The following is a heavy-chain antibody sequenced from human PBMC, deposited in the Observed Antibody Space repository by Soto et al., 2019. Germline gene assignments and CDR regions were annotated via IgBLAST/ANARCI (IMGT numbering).Heavy chain of an antibody. Sequence: PGGSLRLSCAASGFTMSSYAMSWVRQAPGKGLEWVSAISGSGGSTYYAGSVKGRFTISRDNSKNTLYRQMNSLRAEDTAVYYCAKISSPRYFDYWGQGTLVTVYS. CDR1: GFTMSSYA. D-gene: IGHD3-3*02. CDR2: ISGSGGST. CDR3: AKISSPRYFDY. V-gene: IGHV3-23*01. J-gene: IGHJ4*02.